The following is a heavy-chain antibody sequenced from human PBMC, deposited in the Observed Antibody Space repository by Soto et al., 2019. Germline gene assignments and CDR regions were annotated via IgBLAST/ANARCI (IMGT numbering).Heavy chain of an antibody. Sequence: SETLSLTCVVSGGSVTSGGHSWSWIRQPPGKGLEWVGSIYQSEYAYYNPSLRGRVAISVDRSNNQVSLKVTSVTAADTAVYYCARGDTRLGELSHDYWGQGTLVTVSS. CDR2: IYQSEYA. V-gene: IGHV4-30-2*01. CDR1: GGSVTSGGHS. CDR3: ARGDTRLGELSHDY. J-gene: IGHJ4*02. D-gene: IGHD3-16*02.